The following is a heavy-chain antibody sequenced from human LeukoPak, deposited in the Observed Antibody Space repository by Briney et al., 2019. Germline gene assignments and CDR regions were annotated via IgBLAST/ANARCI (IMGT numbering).Heavy chain of an antibody. V-gene: IGHV4-59*08. CDR2: IYYSGST. CDR3: ARHRVYYDYVWGSPGAFDI. Sequence: TSETLSLTCTVSGGSISSYYWSWIRQPPGKGLEWIGYIYYSGSTNYNPSLKSRVTISVDTSKNQFSLKLSSVTAADTAVYYCARHRVYYDYVWGSPGAFDIWGQGTMVTVSS. D-gene: IGHD3-16*01. CDR1: GGSISSYY. J-gene: IGHJ3*02.